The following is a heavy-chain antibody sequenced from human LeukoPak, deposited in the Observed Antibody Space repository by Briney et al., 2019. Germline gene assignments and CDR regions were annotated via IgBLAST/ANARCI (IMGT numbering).Heavy chain of an antibody. D-gene: IGHD5-12*01. J-gene: IGHJ4*02. CDR1: GYSFTNYW. V-gene: IGHV5-51*01. CDR3: ATPGRDGYNFFDY. Sequence: GESLQISCKGSGYSFTNYWIGWVRQMPGKGLELMGIIYPTDSDTRYSPSFQGQVTISADKSISTAYLQWSSLKASDTAMYYCATPGRDGYNFFDYWGQGTLVTVSS. CDR2: IYPTDSDT.